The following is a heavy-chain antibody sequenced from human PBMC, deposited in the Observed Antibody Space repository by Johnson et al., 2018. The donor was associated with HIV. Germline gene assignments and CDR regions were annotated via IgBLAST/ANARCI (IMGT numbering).Heavy chain of an antibody. CDR1: GFTFNSYG. D-gene: IGHD3-22*01. CDR3: ARSMIVNAFDI. V-gene: IGHV3-30*03. J-gene: IGHJ3*02. Sequence: VQLVESGGGLVKPGGSLRLSCAASGFTFNSYGMHWVRQAPGQGLEWVALIAYDGSNKYYADSVKGRFTISRDNAKNSLYLQMHRLRAEDTAVYYCARSMIVNAFDIWGQGTVVTVSS. CDR2: IAYDGSNK.